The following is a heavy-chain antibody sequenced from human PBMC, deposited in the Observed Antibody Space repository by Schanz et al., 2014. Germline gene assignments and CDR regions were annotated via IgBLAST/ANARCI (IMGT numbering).Heavy chain of an antibody. CDR1: GFTFSSYA. V-gene: IGHV3-23*04. Sequence: EVQLVESGGGVVRPGGSLRLSCAASGFTFSSYAMTWVRQAPGMGLEWVSAISGRDGSTYYADSVRGRFTISRDNSKNTLYLQMNSLRAEDTAVYFCAKIERNEDWGQGTLVTVSS. J-gene: IGHJ4*02. CDR3: AKIERNED. D-gene: IGHD1-1*01. CDR2: ISGRDGST.